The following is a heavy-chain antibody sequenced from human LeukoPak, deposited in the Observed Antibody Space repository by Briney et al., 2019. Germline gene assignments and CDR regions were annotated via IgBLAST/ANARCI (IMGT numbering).Heavy chain of an antibody. V-gene: IGHV3-9*01. CDR3: ARDGRDSSGYYYYYYYYYMDV. CDR1: GFTFDDYA. CDR2: ISWNSGSI. Sequence: GGSLRLSCAASGFTFDDYAMHWVRQAPGKGLEWVSGISWNSGSIGYADSVKGRFTISRDNAKNSLYLQMNSLRAEDTALYYCARDGRDSSGYYYYYYYYYMDVWGKGTTVTVSS. J-gene: IGHJ6*03. D-gene: IGHD3-22*01.